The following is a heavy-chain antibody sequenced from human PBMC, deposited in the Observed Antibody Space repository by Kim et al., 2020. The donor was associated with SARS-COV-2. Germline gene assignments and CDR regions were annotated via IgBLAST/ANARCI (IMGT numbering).Heavy chain of an antibody. Sequence: SVKVSCKASGGTFSSYAISWVRQAPGQGLEWMGGIIPIFGTANYAQKFQGRVTITADESTSTAYMELSSLRSEDTAVYYCARAHWRVYSLEGTTFDYWGQGTLVTVSS. CDR3: ARAHWRVYSLEGTTFDY. D-gene: IGHD2-8*01. V-gene: IGHV1-69*13. CDR1: GGTFSSYA. CDR2: IIPIFGTA. J-gene: IGHJ4*02.